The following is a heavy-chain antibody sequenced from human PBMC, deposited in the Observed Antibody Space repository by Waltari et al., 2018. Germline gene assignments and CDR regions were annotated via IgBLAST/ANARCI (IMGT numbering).Heavy chain of an antibody. Sequence: EVQLVESGGGLVQPGGSLRLSCAASAFTFSTYWLHWVRQAPGEGLVWVSRIISDGSTTNYADSVKGRFTISRDNAKNTLYLQMNSLRAEDTAVYYCTRTLAMDVWGQGTTVTVSS. J-gene: IGHJ6*02. V-gene: IGHV3-74*01. CDR1: AFTFSTYW. CDR2: IISDGSTT. D-gene: IGHD3-3*02. CDR3: TRTLAMDV.